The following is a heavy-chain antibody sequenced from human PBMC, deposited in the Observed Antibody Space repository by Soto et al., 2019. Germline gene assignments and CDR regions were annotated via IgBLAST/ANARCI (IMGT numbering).Heavy chain of an antibody. CDR1: GFPFSSYA. D-gene: IGHD3-10*01. J-gene: IGHJ6*03. CDR3: ARDGLLSFGDVLKVHYMDV. Sequence: EMPLVESGGGLVQPGGSLRLSCATSGFPFSSYAINWVRQAPGKGLQWISSISSGSRYIYYADSVKGRFTISRDNANNSLYLQMSSLRAEDTAVYYCARDGLLSFGDVLKVHYMDVWDKGTTVTVSS. V-gene: IGHV3-21*01. CDR2: ISSGSRYI.